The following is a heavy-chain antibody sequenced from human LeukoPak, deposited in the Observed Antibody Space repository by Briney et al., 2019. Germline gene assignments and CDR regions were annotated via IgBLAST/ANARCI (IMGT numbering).Heavy chain of an antibody. V-gene: IGHV1-8*01. J-gene: IGHJ6*03. CDR2: MNPNSGNT. CDR1: GYTFTSYD. CDR3: ARGQDSSWLYYYYYYMDV. D-gene: IGHD6-13*01. Sequence: ASVKVSCKASGYTFTSYDINWVRQATGQGLEWMGWMNPNSGNTGYAQKFQGRVTMTRNTSISTAYMELSSLRSEDTAVYYCARGQDSSWLYYYYYYMDVWGKGTTVTISS.